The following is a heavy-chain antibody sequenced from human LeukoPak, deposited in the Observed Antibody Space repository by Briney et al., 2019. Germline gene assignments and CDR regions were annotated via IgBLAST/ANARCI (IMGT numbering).Heavy chain of an antibody. CDR3: ARQISPSAGWFDP. V-gene: IGHV5-51*01. J-gene: IGHJ5*02. D-gene: IGHD2/OR15-2a*01. CDR2: IYPSDSDT. Sequence: GESLKISCKGSGYRFTSDWTDWVRQMPGKGLEWMGIIYPSDSDTRYSPSFQGQVTISADKSISTAYLQWSSLKASDTAMYYCARQISPSAGWFDPWGQGTLVTVSS. CDR1: GYRFTSDW.